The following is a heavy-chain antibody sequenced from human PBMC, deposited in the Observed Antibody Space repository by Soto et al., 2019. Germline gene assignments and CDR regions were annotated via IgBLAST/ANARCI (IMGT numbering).Heavy chain of an antibody. CDR1: GFTFDDYD. CDR2: INWNSGSI. CDR3: VKDESINWYSGHFRH. V-gene: IGHV3-9*01. J-gene: IGHJ1*01. Sequence: EVQLVESGGGLVQPGRSLRLSCAASGFTFDDYDMHWVRQAPGKGLEWVSGINWNSGSIGYEDSVKGRCAISRDNDKNTLHLQMNSMSTEDTAFYYCVKDESINWYSGHFRHWGQGTLVTVSS. D-gene: IGHD6-13*01.